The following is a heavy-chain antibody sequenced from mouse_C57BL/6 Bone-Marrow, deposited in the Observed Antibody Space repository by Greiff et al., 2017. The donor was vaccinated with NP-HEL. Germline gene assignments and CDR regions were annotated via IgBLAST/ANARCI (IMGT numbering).Heavy chain of an antibody. CDR3: ARRRRRSWFAY. V-gene: IGHV1-4*01. CDR2: INPSSGYT. CDR1: GYTFTSYT. J-gene: IGHJ3*01. Sequence: LQESGAELARPGASVKMSCKASGYTFTSYTMHWVKQRPGQGLEWIGYINPSSGYTKYNQKFKDKATLTADKSSSTAYMQLSSLTSEDSAVYYCARRRRRSWFAYWGQGTLVTVSA.